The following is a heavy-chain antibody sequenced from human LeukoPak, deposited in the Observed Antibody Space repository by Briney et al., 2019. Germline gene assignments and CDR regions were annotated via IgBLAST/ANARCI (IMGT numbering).Heavy chain of an antibody. CDR1: GFTFNNYG. V-gene: IGHV3-30*02. Sequence: HPGGSLRLSCAASGFTFNNYGMHWVRQAPGKGLEWVSFIRYDGSNKYYADSVKGRFTISRDNSKNTLYLQMNSLRAEDTAVYYCAKALGTAMVRGVIDYWGQGTPVTVSS. CDR2: IRYDGSNK. D-gene: IGHD3-10*01. CDR3: AKALGTAMVRGVIDY. J-gene: IGHJ4*02.